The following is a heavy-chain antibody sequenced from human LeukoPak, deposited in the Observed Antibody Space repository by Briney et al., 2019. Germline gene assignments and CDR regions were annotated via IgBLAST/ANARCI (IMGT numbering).Heavy chain of an antibody. CDR2: ITRSGSST. D-gene: IGHD6-13*01. Sequence: GGSLRLSCAGSGLAFSDYYMTWIRQAPGKGLEWVSYITRSGSSTYYADSVKGRFTFSRDSANNSLYLQMSSLRADDTAVYYCAKEGIAAAGALDYWYFDLWGRGTLVTVSS. CDR3: AKEGIAAAGALDYWYFDL. J-gene: IGHJ2*01. V-gene: IGHV3-11*04. CDR1: GLAFSDYY.